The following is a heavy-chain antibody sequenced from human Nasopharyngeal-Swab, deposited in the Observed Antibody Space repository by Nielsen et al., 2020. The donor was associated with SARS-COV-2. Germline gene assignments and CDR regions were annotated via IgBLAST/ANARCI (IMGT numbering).Heavy chain of an antibody. J-gene: IGHJ4*02. CDR2: IGDKDHNYAT. Sequence: GESLKISCAASGFIFSASAIHWVRQASGKGLEWVGRIGDKDHNYATTYGASVQGRFTISRNDSKNTAFLQMNSLKTEDTALYYCTTDFYFDYWGQGTLVTVSS. CDR3: TTDFYFDY. CDR1: GFIFSASA. V-gene: IGHV3-73*01.